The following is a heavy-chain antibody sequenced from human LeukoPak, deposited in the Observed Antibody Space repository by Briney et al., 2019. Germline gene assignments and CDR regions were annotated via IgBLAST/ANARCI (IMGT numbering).Heavy chain of an antibody. CDR1: GGSVSNYY. Sequence: SETLSLTCTVSGGSVSNYYWSWIRQSPGKGLEWIGYIYYTETSYNPSLKSRVTISADTSKNQFSLKLYSVTAADTAVYYCATGDGYSSSFDYWGQGTLVTVSS. V-gene: IGHV4-59*02. CDR2: IYYTET. CDR3: ATGDGYSSSFDY. J-gene: IGHJ4*02. D-gene: IGHD5-24*01.